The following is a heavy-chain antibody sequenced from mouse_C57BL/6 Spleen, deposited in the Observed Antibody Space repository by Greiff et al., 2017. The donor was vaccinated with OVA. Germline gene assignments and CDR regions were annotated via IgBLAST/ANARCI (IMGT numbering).Heavy chain of an antibody. J-gene: IGHJ2*01. Sequence: QVHVKQSGAELVRPGASVTLSCKASGYTFTDYEMHWVKQTPVHGLEWIGAIDPETGGTAYNQKFKGKAILTADKSSSTAYMELRSLTSEDSAVYYCTRFPTYYYGDYWGQGTTLTVSS. V-gene: IGHV1-15*01. CDR2: IDPETGGT. CDR3: TRFPTYYYGDY. D-gene: IGHD1-1*01. CDR1: GYTFTDYE.